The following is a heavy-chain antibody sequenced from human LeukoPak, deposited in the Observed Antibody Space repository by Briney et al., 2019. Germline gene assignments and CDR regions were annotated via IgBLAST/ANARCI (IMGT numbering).Heavy chain of an antibody. V-gene: IGHV1-2*02. D-gene: IGHD2-15*01. CDR3: ARDLGYCSGGSCYEFDY. Sequence: GASVKVSCKASGGTFSSYAISWVRQAPGQGLEWMGWINPNSGGTNYAQKFQGRVTMTRDTSISTAYMELSRLRSDDTAVYYCARDLGYCSGGSCYEFDYWGQGTLVTVSS. CDR2: INPNSGGT. J-gene: IGHJ4*02. CDR1: GGTFSSYA.